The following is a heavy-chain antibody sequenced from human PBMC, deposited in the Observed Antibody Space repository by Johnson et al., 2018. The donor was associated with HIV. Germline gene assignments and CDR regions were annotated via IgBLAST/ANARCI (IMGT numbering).Heavy chain of an antibody. D-gene: IGHD1-7*01. CDR3: TTDRRTGTTCAFDI. V-gene: IGHV3-23*04. CDR1: GFTFSSYA. Sequence: VQLVESGGGLVQPGGSLRLSCAASGFTFSSYAMSWVRQAPGKGLEWVSGISWNSGSIGYADSVKGRFTISRDDSKNTLYLQMNSLKTEDTAVYYCTTDRRTGTTCAFDIWGQGTMVTVSS. J-gene: IGHJ3*02. CDR2: ISWNSGSI.